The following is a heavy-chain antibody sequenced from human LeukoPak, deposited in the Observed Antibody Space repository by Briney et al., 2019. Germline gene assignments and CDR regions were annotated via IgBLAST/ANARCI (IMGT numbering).Heavy chain of an antibody. Sequence: PSETLTLTCTVSGYSITSGYYWGWIRQPPGKGLEWIGSIYHSGSTYYNPSLKSRVTISVDTSKNQFSLKLSSVTAADTAVYYCARDPYYDFWSTSYAVWYYFDYWGQGTLVTVSS. J-gene: IGHJ4*02. D-gene: IGHD3-3*01. CDR2: IYHSGST. CDR1: GYSITSGYY. CDR3: ARDPYYDFWSTSYAVWYYFDY. V-gene: IGHV4-38-2*02.